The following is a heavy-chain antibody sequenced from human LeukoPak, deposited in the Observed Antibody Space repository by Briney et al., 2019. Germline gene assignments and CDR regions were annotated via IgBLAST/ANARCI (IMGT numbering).Heavy chain of an antibody. D-gene: IGHD3-22*01. Sequence: GGSLRLSCAASGFTFSSNYMSWIRQAPGKGLEWVSLIYTGGSSYYADSVEGRFTISRDNSKNTLYLQMNSLGVEDTAVYYCARVTLGFDSRVYYPTTFDYWGQGTPVTVSS. CDR3: ARVTLGFDSRVYYPTTFDY. CDR2: IYTGGSS. CDR1: GFTFSSNY. J-gene: IGHJ4*02. V-gene: IGHV3-53*01.